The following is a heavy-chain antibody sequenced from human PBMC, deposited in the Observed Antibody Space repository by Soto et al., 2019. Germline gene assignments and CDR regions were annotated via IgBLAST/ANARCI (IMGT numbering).Heavy chain of an antibody. J-gene: IGHJ5*02. Sequence: QVQLVQSGAEVKRPGASVMVSCRATGYTFKNYDINWVRQAPGQGLEWMGRMNPNSGNTGYAQKCQGRVTMTRNTSISTAYMELSSLRSEDTAVYYCARAPVYGGNGWLDPWGQGTLVTVSS. CDR1: GYTFKNYD. D-gene: IGHD2-15*01. CDR3: ARAPVYGGNGWLDP. V-gene: IGHV1-8*01. CDR2: MNPNSGNT.